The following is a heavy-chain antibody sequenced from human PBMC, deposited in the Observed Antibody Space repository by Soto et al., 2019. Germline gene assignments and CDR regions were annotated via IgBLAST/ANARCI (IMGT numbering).Heavy chain of an antibody. CDR3: TRDALRFLEKYYYYMDV. J-gene: IGHJ6*04. CDR1: GFTFGDYA. D-gene: IGHD3-3*01. CDR2: IRSKTHGGTA. V-gene: IGHV3-49*04. Sequence: EVQLVESGGGLVQPGRSLRLSCTASGFTFGDYAMGWVRQAPGKGLEWVGFIRSKTHGGTAEYGASVKGRFTISRDDSSSITYLQSNSLNTEDTAVYYCTRDALRFLEKYYYYMDVWGKGTTITVSS.